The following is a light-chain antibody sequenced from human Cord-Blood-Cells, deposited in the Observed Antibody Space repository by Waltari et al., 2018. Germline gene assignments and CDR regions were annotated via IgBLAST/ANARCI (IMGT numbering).Light chain of an antibody. CDR3: SSYAGSNNWV. J-gene: IGLJ3*02. CDR2: EVS. Sequence: QSALTQPPSASGSPGQSVTIPCTGTSSDVGGYNYVSWYQQHPGKAPKLIIYEVSKRPSGVPDRFSGSKSGNTASLTVSGLQAEDEADYYCSSYAGSNNWVFGGGTKLTVL. CDR1: SSDVGGYNY. V-gene: IGLV2-8*01.